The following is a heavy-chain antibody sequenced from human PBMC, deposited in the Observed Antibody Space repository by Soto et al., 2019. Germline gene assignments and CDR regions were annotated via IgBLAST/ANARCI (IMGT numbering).Heavy chain of an antibody. V-gene: IGHV3-11*01. CDR3: ARVRTTILTGYYIDY. J-gene: IGHJ4*02. CDR1: GFTFSDYY. Sequence: GGSLRLSCAASGFTFSDYYMSWIRQAPGKGLEWVSYISSSGSTIYYADSVKGRFTISRDNAKNSLYLQMNSLRAEDTAMYYCARVRTTILTGYYIDYWGQGTLVTVSS. CDR2: ISSSGSTI. D-gene: IGHD3-9*01.